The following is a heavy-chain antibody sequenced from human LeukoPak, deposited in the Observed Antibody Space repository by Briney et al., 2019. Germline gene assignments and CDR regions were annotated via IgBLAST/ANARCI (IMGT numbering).Heavy chain of an antibody. CDR2: INPNSGGT. J-gene: IGHJ5*02. CDR3: ARDEEDIVVVPAAMPGFDP. V-gene: IGHV1-2*02. D-gene: IGHD2-2*01. CDR1: GYTFTGYY. Sequence: ASVKVSCKASGYTFTGYYMHWVRQAPGQGLEWMGWINPNSGGTNCAQKFQGRVTMTRDTSISTAYMELSRLRSDDTAVYYCARDEEDIVVVPAAMPGFDPWGQGTLVTVSS.